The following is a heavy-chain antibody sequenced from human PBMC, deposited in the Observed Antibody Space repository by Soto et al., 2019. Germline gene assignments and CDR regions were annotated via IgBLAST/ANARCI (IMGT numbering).Heavy chain of an antibody. Sequence: ASVKVSCKASGGTFSSYAISWVRQAPGQGLEWMGGIIPIFGTANYAQKFQGRVTITADESTSTAYMELSSLRSEDTAVYYCAREQGYCSGGSGEGGNRFDAGGKGTLVTVTS. D-gene: IGHD2-15*01. CDR3: AREQGYCSGGSGEGGNRFDA. V-gene: IGHV1-69*13. J-gene: IGHJ5*02. CDR1: GGTFSSYA. CDR2: IIPIFGTA.